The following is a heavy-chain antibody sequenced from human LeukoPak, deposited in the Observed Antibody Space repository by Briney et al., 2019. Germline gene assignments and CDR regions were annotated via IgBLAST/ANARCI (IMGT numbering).Heavy chain of an antibody. Sequence: GGSLRLSCAASGFTVSSYCMRCVRQAPSKGLGWVAVISYDGSNKYYADSVKGRFTISRDNSKNTLYLQMNSLKTEDTAVYYCTTDVLVATILDYWGQGTLVTVSS. D-gene: IGHD5-12*01. J-gene: IGHJ4*02. CDR3: TTDVLVATILDY. CDR1: GFTVSSYC. CDR2: ISYDGSNK. V-gene: IGHV3-30*03.